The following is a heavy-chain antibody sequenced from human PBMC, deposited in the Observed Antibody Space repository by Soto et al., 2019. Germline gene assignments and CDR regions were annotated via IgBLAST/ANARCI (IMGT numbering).Heavy chain of an antibody. J-gene: IGHJ4*02. D-gene: IGHD5-12*01. CDR2: IIPILDIS. CDR3: ASGTGYNGYLAAGY. CDR1: GGSSFSSHT. Sequence: QVQLMQSGAEVKKPGSSVKVSCKASGGSSFSSHTISWVRQAPGQGLEWIGRIIPILDISNYAKEFQGRVTITADKFPSKAYMELSSLRSEDTAVYYCASGTGYNGYLAAGYRGQGTLVTVSS. V-gene: IGHV1-69*02.